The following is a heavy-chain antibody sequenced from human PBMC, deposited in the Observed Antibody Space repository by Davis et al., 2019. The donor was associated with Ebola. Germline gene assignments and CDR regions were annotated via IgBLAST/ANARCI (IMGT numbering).Heavy chain of an antibody. CDR3: ARDRSLGYSYGYDYYYYGMDV. D-gene: IGHD5-18*01. V-gene: IGHV3-30-3*01. CDR2: ISYDGSNK. CDR1: GFTFSSYA. Sequence: GGSLRLSCAASGFTFSSYAMHWVRQAPGKGLEWVAVISYDGSNKYYADSVKGRFTISRDNSKNTLYLQMNSLRAEDTAVYYCARDRSLGYSYGYDYYYYGMDVWGQGTTVTVSS. J-gene: IGHJ6*02.